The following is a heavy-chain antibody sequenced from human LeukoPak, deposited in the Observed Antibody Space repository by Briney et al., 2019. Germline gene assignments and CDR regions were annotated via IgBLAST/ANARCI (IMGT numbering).Heavy chain of an antibody. J-gene: IGHJ4*02. CDR1: GGSITGFR. V-gene: IGHV4-59*01. D-gene: IGHD2-21*01. CDR2: SYSDGNT. CDR3: ARVDSCGGDYCXDY. Sequence: SETLFLTCSVSGGSITGFRWTWIRQPPGKGPEWIGYSYSDGNTKQNPSLKIRVTISVDTSKEQFSLRLTSVTAADTAVYFCARVDSCGGDYCXDYWGQGTLVXVSS.